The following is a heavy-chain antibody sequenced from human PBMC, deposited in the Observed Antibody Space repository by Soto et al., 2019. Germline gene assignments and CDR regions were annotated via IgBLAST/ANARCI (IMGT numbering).Heavy chain of an antibody. D-gene: IGHD4-17*01. Sequence: QVQLVQSGAEVKKPGASVKVSCKASGYTFTSYGISWVRQAPGQGLEWMGWISAYNGNTNYARKLQGRVPMTSDPSTSTVYMELRSLRSDDTAMYYCARLWGYSDYGEMRSWGQGTLITVSS. CDR3: ARLWGYSDYGEMRS. V-gene: IGHV1-18*01. J-gene: IGHJ5*02. CDR1: GYTFTSYG. CDR2: ISAYNGNT.